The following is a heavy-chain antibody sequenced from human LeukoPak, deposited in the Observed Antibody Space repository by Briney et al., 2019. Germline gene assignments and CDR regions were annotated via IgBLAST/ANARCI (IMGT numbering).Heavy chain of an antibody. CDR3: AKGVYYDFWSGYSARLNYYYYYMDV. Sequence: SQTLSLTCAISGDSVSSNSAAWNWIRQSPSRGLEWLGRTYYRSKWYNDYAVSVKSRITINPDTSKNQFSLQLNSVTPEDTAVYYCAKGVYYDFWSGYSARLNYYYYYMDVWGKGTTVTISS. CDR2: TYYRSKWYN. J-gene: IGHJ6*03. V-gene: IGHV6-1*01. CDR1: GDSVSSNSAA. D-gene: IGHD3-3*01.